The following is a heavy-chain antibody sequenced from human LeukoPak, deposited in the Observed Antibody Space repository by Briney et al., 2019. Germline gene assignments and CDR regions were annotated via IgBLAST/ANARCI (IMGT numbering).Heavy chain of an antibody. D-gene: IGHD3-9*01. CDR1: GFTFTSSA. CDR2: IVVGSGNT. Sequence: ASVKVSCKASGFTFTSSAMQWVRQARGQRLEWIGWIVVGSGNTNYAQKFQERVTITRDMSTSTAYMELSSLRSEDTAVFYCEQKTEYDILTGYKNWGQGTLVTVSS. V-gene: IGHV1-58*02. J-gene: IGHJ4*02. CDR3: EQKTEYDILTGYKN.